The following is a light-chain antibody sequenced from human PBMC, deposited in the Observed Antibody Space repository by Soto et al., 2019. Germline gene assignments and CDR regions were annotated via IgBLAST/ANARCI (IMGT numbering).Light chain of an antibody. V-gene: IGKV3-15*01. CDR3: QQYNNRPT. Sequence: EIGMTQSPSALSVSTGEKATLSCRVSQSVSSNLAWYHQTPGQAPRLLIYGASTRATGIPARFRGSGSGTEFTLTISSLQSDDLGLYYCQQYNNRPTFGQGTKVDIK. CDR2: GAS. J-gene: IGKJ1*01. CDR1: QSVSSN.